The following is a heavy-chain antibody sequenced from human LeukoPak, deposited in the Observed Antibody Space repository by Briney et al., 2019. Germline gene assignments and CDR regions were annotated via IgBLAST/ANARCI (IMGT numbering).Heavy chain of an antibody. CDR3: ARVVGGRAFDY. D-gene: IGHD5-24*01. CDR2: IYSGGST. CDR1: GFTVSSNY. J-gene: IGHJ4*02. Sequence: GGSLRLSCAASGFTVSSNYMSWVRQAPGKGLEWVSVIYSGGSTYYADSVKGRFTISRDNSKNTLYLQMNSLRAEDTAVYYCARVVGGRAFDYWGQGTLVTVSS. V-gene: IGHV3-53*01.